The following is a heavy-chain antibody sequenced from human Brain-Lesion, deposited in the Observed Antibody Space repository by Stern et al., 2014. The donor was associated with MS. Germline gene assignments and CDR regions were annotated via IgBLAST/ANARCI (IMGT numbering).Heavy chain of an antibody. CDR1: GFSVSTHF. CDR2: MYSRGGT. J-gene: IGHJ4*02. Sequence: EVQLVESGGGLIQPGGSLRLSCAASGFSVSTHFMSWVRQAPGQGLEWVSLMYSRGGTNYADSVKGRFTISRDSSKNTLYLQMSDLRAEDTAVYYCARKTDTAVGGDYWGPGTLVTVSS. CDR3: ARKTDTAVGGDY. V-gene: IGHV3-53*01. D-gene: IGHD5-18*01.